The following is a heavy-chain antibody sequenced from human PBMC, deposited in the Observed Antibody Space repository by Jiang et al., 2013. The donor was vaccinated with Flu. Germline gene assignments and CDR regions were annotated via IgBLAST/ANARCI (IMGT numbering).Heavy chain of an antibody. CDR1: GGTFSSFA. V-gene: IGHV1-69*01. J-gene: IGHJ6*02. CDR3: ARGSQVADYYYGMGV. Sequence: SGAEVKKPGSSVKVSCKASGGTFSSFAISWVRQAPGQGLEWMGGIIPAVGTAKYAKKFQGRVTIYADESTRTADIELSSPTSDDTAVYYCARGSQVADYYYGMGVWGQGTTVKVSS. D-gene: IGHD2-15*01. CDR2: IIPAVGTA.